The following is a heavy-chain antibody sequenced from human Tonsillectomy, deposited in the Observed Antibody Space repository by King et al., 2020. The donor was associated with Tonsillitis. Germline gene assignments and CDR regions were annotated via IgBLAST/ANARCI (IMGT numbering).Heavy chain of an antibody. V-gene: IGHV3-11*06. J-gene: IGHJ4*02. D-gene: IGHD1-26*01. CDR3: VAVVYSGNYPTYFAY. Sequence: VQLVESGGGLVKPGGSLRLSCAASGFTFSDYSMSWIRQAPGKGLEWVSYITTSSTYTNYADSVKGRFTVSRDNAKNSLYLQMNSLRAEDTDVYYCVAVVYSGNYPTYFAYWGQGTLVTVSS. CDR2: ITTSSTYT. CDR1: GFTFSDYS.